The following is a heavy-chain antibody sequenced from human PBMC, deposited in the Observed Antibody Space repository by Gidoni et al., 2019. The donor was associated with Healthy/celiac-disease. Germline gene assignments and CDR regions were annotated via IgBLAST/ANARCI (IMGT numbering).Heavy chain of an antibody. CDR3: ARGDDYVWGSYRYIGDY. CDR1: GGSISSRSYY. D-gene: IGHD3-16*02. Sequence: QLQLQHSGPGLVKPSEPLSLTCTVSGGSISSRSYYWGWIRQPPGKGLEWIGSIYYSGSTYYNTSIKSRVNISVDTSKNQVYMKMSSVTAEETAVYYCARGDDYVWGSYRYIGDYWGQGTLVTVSS. V-gene: IGHV4-39*01. J-gene: IGHJ4*02. CDR2: IYYSGST.